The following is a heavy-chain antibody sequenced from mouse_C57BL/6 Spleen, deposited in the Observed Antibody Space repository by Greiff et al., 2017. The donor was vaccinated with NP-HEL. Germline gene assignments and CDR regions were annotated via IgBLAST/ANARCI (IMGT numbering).Heavy chain of an antibody. D-gene: IGHD1-1*01. J-gene: IGHJ1*03. CDR3: TTGVTTVVATYWYFDV. V-gene: IGHV14-1*01. CDR1: GFNIKDYY. Sequence: EVQVVESGAELVRPGASVKLSCTASGFNIKDYYMHWVKQRPEQGLEWIGRIDPEDGDTEYAPKFQGKATMTADTSSNTAYLQLSSLTSEDTAVYYCTTGVTTVVATYWYFDVWGTGTTVTVSS. CDR2: IDPEDGDT.